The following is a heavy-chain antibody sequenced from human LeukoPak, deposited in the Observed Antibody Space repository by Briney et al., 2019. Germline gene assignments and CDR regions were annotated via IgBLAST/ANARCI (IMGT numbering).Heavy chain of an antibody. V-gene: IGHV3-64*02. CDR2: IVSNGGNT. CDR3: ARGGYYAATDV. D-gene: IGHD3-3*01. Sequence: GFLRLSCAASGLTFSSHAMHWIRQAPGKGLEYVSAIVSNGGNTYYAESVRGRFTISRDNSKNTVYLQMGSLRPEDTGVYYCARGGYYAATDVWGQGALVTVSS. J-gene: IGHJ4*02. CDR1: GLTFSSHA.